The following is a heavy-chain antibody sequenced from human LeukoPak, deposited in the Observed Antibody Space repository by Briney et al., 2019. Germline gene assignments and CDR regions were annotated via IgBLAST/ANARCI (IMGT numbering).Heavy chain of an antibody. D-gene: IGHD2-2*01. Sequence: SETLSLTCAVYGGSFSGYYWSWIRQPPGKGLEWIGEINHSGSTNYNPSLKSRVTISVDTSKNQFSLKLSSVTAADTAVYYCASPAAASGDIVVVPAANRDWFDPWGQGTLVIVSS. CDR3: ASPAAASGDIVVVPAANRDWFDP. CDR2: INHSGST. CDR1: GGSFSGYY. J-gene: IGHJ5*02. V-gene: IGHV4-34*01.